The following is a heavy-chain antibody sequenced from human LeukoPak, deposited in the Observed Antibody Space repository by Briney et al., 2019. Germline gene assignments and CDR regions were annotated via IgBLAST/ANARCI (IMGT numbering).Heavy chain of an antibody. J-gene: IGHJ6*03. V-gene: IGHV3-15*01. CDR2: IKSKTDGGTT. CDR1: GFTFSNAW. CDR3: TTDPPLMVYALYMDV. D-gene: IGHD2-8*01. Sequence: PGGSLRLSCAASGFTFSNAWMSWVRQAPGKGLEWVGRIKSKTDGGTTDYAAPVKGRFTISRDDSKNTLYLQMNSLKTEDTAVYYCTTDPPLMVYALYMDVWGKGTTVTVSS.